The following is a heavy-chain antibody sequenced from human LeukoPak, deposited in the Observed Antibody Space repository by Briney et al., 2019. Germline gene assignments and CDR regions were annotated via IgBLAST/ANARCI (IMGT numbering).Heavy chain of an antibody. CDR3: ARGGNHGDYWYFDL. V-gene: IGHV3-7*01. J-gene: IGHJ2*01. Sequence: GGSVRLSCSASEFSFSNFWMSWVRQAPGKGPEWVANIKQDGSEKYYVDSVKGRFTISRDNAETSLHLQMNSLRAEDTAVYYCARGGNHGDYWYFDLWGRGTLVTVSS. D-gene: IGHD4-17*01. CDR1: EFSFSNFW. CDR2: IKQDGSEK.